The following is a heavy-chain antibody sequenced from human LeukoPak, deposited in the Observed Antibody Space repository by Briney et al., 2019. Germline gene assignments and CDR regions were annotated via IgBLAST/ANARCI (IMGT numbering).Heavy chain of an antibody. Sequence: PGGSLRLSCAASGFTFSSYGMHWVRQAPGKGLEWVAFIRYDGSNKYYADSVKGRFTISRDNSKNTLYLQMNSLRAGDTAVYYCAKEGAALEWLLPPTDYWGQGTLVTVSS. J-gene: IGHJ4*02. V-gene: IGHV3-30*02. D-gene: IGHD3-3*01. CDR2: IRYDGSNK. CDR3: AKEGAALEWLLPPTDY. CDR1: GFTFSSYG.